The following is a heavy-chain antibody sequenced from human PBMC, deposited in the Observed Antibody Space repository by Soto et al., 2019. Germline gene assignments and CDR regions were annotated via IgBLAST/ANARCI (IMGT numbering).Heavy chain of an antibody. D-gene: IGHD6-19*01. Sequence: QVQLVESGGGVVQPGRSLRRSCAASGFTFSSYGMHWVRQAPGKGLEWVAVIWYDGRNNYYADSVKGRFTISRDNSKNTLYLQMNSLRAEDTAVYYCARARAVAGDDAFDIWGQGTMVTVSS. V-gene: IGHV3-33*01. CDR1: GFTFSSYG. CDR2: IWYDGRNN. J-gene: IGHJ3*02. CDR3: ARARAVAGDDAFDI.